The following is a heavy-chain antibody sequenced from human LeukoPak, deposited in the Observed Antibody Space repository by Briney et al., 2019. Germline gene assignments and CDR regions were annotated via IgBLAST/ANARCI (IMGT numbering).Heavy chain of an antibody. V-gene: IGHV4-59*08. CDR2: INYSGST. J-gene: IGHJ5*02. Sequence: YPSETLSLTCTVSGGSIRNDYWSWIRQPPGKGLEWIAYINYSGSTNYNPSLESRVTISVDTSKNLFSLKFTSVTAADTAVYYCARHRPGERRFDPWGQGTLVTVSS. CDR3: ARHRPGERRFDP. CDR1: GGSIRNDY. D-gene: IGHD3-16*01.